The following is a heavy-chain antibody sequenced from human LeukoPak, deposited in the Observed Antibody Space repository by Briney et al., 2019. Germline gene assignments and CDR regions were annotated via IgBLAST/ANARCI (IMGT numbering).Heavy chain of an antibody. J-gene: IGHJ5*02. CDR2: INHNSGGT. V-gene: IGHV1-2*02. CDR3: ARDRGNYYGSGSYYTP. CDR1: GYDFTACY. D-gene: IGHD3-10*01. Sequence: ASVKVSCKASGYDFTACYIHWVRQAPGQGLEWMGWINHNSGGTKYAQKFQGRVTMTRDTSISTAYMELSGLMSDDAAVYYCARDRGNYYGSGSYYTPWGQGTLVTVSS.